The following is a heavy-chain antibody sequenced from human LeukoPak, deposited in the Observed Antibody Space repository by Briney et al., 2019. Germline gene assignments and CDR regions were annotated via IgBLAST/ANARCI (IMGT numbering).Heavy chain of an antibody. D-gene: IGHD3-16*01. V-gene: IGHV3-48*03. CDR2: ISGGGSNI. Sequence: GGSLRLSCAASGFTFSSYEMNWVRQAPGKGLEWVSYISGGGSNIYYADSVKGRFTIYRDNAKNSLYLQMNSLRAEDTAVYYCAREWGNAGDPGAFDIWGQGTMVTVSS. CDR3: AREWGNAGDPGAFDI. J-gene: IGHJ3*02. CDR1: GFTFSSYE.